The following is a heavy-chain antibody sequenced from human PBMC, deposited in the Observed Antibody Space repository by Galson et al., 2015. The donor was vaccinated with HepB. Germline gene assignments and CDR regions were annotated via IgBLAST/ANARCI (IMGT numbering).Heavy chain of an antibody. V-gene: IGHV3-53*01. D-gene: IGHD6-19*01. Sequence: LRLSCAASGFTVSSNYMSWVRQAPGKGLEWVSVIYSGGSTYYADSVKGRFTISRDNSKNTLYLQMNSLRAEDTAVYYCARAGAVAGFGMDVWGQGTTVTVSS. J-gene: IGHJ6*02. CDR3: ARAGAVAGFGMDV. CDR1: GFTVSSNY. CDR2: IYSGGST.